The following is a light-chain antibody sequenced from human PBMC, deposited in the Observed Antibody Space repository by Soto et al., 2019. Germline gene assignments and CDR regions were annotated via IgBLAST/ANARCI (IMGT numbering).Light chain of an antibody. CDR3: CSYAGATMYV. CDR1: TSDVGSYNV. V-gene: IGLV2-23*02. J-gene: IGLJ1*01. CDR2: EIS. Sequence: QSVLTQPASVSGSPGQSITISCTGTTSDVGSYNVVSWYQQYPGKASKLIIYEISKRPSGVSNRFSGSKSGNTASLTISGLQAEDEADYYCCSYAGATMYVFGTGTKVTVL.